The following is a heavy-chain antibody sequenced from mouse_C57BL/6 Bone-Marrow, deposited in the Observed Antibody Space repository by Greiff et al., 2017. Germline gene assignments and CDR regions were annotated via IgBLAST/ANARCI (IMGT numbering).Heavy chain of an antibody. CDR2: IGPGSGST. Sequence: QVQLQQSGAELVKPGASVKISCKASGYTFTDYYINWVKQRPGQGLEWIGKIGPGSGSTYYNEKFKGKATLTADKSSSTAYMQLSSLTSEDSAVYFCARRHTRYGSSPYYFDYWGQGTTLTVSS. CDR1: GYTFTDYY. D-gene: IGHD1-1*01. CDR3: ARRHTRYGSSPYYFDY. V-gene: IGHV1-77*01. J-gene: IGHJ2*01.